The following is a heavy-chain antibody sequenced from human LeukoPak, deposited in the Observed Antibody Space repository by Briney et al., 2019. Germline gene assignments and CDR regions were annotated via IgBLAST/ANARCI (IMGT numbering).Heavy chain of an antibody. CDR3: ARAGWDWRSSSSSLYYFDY. D-gene: IGHD6-6*01. CDR1: GYTFTSYD. CDR2: MNPNSGNT. J-gene: IGHJ4*02. V-gene: IGHV1-8*01. Sequence: GASVKVSCKASGYTFTSYDINWVRQATGQGLEWMGWMNPNSGNTGYTQKFQGRVTMTRNTSLSTAFMELSSLTSEDTAVYYCARAGWDWRSSSSSLYYFDYWGQGTLVTVSS.